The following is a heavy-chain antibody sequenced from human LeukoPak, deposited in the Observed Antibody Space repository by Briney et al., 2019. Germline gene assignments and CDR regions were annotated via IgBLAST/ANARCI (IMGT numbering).Heavy chain of an antibody. CDR1: GFTFSSYA. CDR2: ISGSGDST. Sequence: GGSLRLSCAASGFTFSSYAMSWVRQAPGKGLEWVSTISGSGDSTYYSDSVKGRFTISRDNSENTLYLQLNSLRAEDTAVYYCAKGGWGTVLDYWGQGTLVTVSP. J-gene: IGHJ4*02. V-gene: IGHV3-23*01. CDR3: AKGGWGTVLDY. D-gene: IGHD3-16*01.